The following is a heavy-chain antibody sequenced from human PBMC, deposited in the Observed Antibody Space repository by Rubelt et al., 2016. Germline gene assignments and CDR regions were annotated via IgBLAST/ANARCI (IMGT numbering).Heavy chain of an antibody. D-gene: IGHD1/OR15-1a*01. CDR2: INHSGST. V-gene: IGHV4-34*01. J-gene: IGHJ6*02. CDR3: ARGPVLSSRGEQYGMDV. Sequence: QVQLQQWGAGLLKPSETLSLTCAVYGGSFSGYYWSWIRQPPGKGLEWIGEINHSGSTNYNPSLKSRVTISVDTSKNQFSLKLSSGTAADTAVYYCARGPVLSSRGEQYGMDVWGQGTTVTVSS. CDR1: GGSFSGYY.